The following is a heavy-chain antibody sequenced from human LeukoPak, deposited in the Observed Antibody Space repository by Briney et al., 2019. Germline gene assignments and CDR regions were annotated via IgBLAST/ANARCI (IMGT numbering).Heavy chain of an antibody. Sequence: SETLSLTCTVSGGSINSSSYYWGWIRQPPGKGLEWIGSIYYSGSTYYNPSLKSRVTISVDTSKNQFSLKLSSVTAADTAVYYCARERGSYTARFFDYWGRGTRVAVSS. CDR2: IYYSGST. V-gene: IGHV4-39*02. J-gene: IGHJ4*02. CDR3: ARERGSYTARFFDY. D-gene: IGHD1-26*01. CDR1: GGSINSSSYY.